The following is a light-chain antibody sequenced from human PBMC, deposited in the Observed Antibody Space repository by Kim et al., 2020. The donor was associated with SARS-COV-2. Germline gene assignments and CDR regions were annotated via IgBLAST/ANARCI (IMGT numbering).Light chain of an antibody. J-gene: IGKJ5*01. CDR3: QQGYSSPQIT. CDR2: AAS. Sequence: SVGDRVSITCRTSQSISSHLNWYQQKPGKAPKLLIFAASSLQSGVPSRFSGSGSGTDFTLTITTLQPEDFATYYCQQGYSSPQITFGQGTRLEIK. V-gene: IGKV1-39*01. CDR1: QSISSH.